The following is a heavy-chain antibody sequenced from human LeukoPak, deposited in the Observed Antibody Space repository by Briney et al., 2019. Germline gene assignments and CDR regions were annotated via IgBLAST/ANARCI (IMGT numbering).Heavy chain of an antibody. V-gene: IGHV3-30-3*01. Sequence: GALRLSCAASGFTFGSYAMHWVRQAPGKGLEWVAVISYDGSNKYYADSVKGRFTISRDNSKNTLYLQMNSLRAEDTAVYYCARDRSKQLVLYAFDIWGQGTMVTVSS. J-gene: IGHJ3*02. CDR3: ARDRSKQLVLYAFDI. CDR2: ISYDGSNK. CDR1: GFTFGSYA. D-gene: IGHD6-13*01.